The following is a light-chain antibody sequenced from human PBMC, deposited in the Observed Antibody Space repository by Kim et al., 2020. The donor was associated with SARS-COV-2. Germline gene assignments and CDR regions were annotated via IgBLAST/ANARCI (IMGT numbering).Light chain of an antibody. Sequence: SLSPGERATPSSRASQGGRTYLAWYQQKPGQAPRLLNYAATNRATSIPARFSGSGSGTDFTLTSSSVEPEDVAVYYCQQHGNWPTFGQGTRLEIK. V-gene: IGKV3-11*01. CDR3: QQHGNWPT. CDR1: QGGRTY. J-gene: IGKJ5*01. CDR2: AAT.